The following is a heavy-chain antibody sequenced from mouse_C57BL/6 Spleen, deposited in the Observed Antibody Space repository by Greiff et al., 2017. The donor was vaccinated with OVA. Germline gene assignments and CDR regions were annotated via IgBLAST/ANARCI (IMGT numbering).Heavy chain of an antibody. CDR1: GYAFSSSW. CDR2: IYPGDGDT. D-gene: IGHD1-1*01. CDR3: ARYGYRKCEVDY. J-gene: IGHJ2*01. V-gene: IGHV1-82*01. Sequence: QVQLQHSGPELVKPGASVKISCKASGYAFSSSWMNWVKQRPGKGLEWIGRIYPGDGDTNYNGKFKGKATLTADKSSSTAYMQLSSLTSEESAVYFCARYGYRKCEVDYWGQGTTLTVSS.